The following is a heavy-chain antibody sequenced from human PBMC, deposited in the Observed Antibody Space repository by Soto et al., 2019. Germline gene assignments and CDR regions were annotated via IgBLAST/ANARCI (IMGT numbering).Heavy chain of an antibody. D-gene: IGHD3-22*01. CDR1: GAAMSSYY. CDR3: ATDSTGYYSDAFDV. J-gene: IGHJ3*01. Sequence: QLQESGPGLVEPSETLSLTCTVSGAAMSSYYWSWVRQSPGKGLEWIGYIYNTGTTDYNPSLKSRVTISVERSKFQFSLKLTSVTAADTAVYYCATDSTGYYSDAFDVWGQGARVIVSS. CDR2: IYNTGTT. V-gene: IGHV4-59*03.